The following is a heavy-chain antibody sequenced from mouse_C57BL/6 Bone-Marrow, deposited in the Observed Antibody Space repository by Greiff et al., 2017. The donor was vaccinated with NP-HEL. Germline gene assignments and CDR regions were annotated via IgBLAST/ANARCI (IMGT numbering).Heavy chain of an antibody. Sequence: EVNVVESGGGLVKPGGSLKLSCAASGFTFSDYGMHWVRQAPEKGLEWVAYISSGSSTIYYADTLKGRFPISRDNAKNTLFLQMTSLRSEDTAMYYCARPSGYYYAMDYWGQGTSVTVSS. D-gene: IGHD3-2*02. CDR3: ARPSGYYYAMDY. J-gene: IGHJ4*01. V-gene: IGHV5-17*01. CDR1: GFTFSDYG. CDR2: ISSGSSTI.